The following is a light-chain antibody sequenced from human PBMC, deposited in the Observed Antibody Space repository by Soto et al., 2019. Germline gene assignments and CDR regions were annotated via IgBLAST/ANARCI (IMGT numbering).Light chain of an antibody. V-gene: IGKV1-39*01. CDR3: QQTYTTPEIT. CDR1: QSISIY. Sequence: IQMTQSPSSLAASVGVRVTITGRASQSISIYLNWYQLKPGKAPNLXXYGASYLKSGVPTRFSGSGSGTDFTPTISSLQPEDFAIYYCQQTYTTPEITFGQGTRLEIK. J-gene: IGKJ5*01. CDR2: GAS.